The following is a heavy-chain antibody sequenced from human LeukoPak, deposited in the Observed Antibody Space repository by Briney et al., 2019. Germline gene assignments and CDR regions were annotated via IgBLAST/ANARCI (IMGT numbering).Heavy chain of an antibody. J-gene: IGHJ4*02. D-gene: IGHD5-18*01. V-gene: IGHV4-34*01. CDR2: INHSGST. CDR1: GGSFSGYY. CDR3: ARAGDRIQLWTYYFDY. Sequence: SETLSLTCAVYGGSFSGYYWSWIRQPPGKGLEWIGEINHSGSTNYNPSLKSRVTISVDTSKNQFSLKLSSVTAADTAVYYCARAGDRIQLWTYYFDYWGQGTLVTVSS.